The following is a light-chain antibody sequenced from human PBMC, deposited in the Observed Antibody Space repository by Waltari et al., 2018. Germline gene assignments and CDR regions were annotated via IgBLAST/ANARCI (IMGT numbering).Light chain of an antibody. V-gene: IGLV2-14*03. CDR2: EVN. J-gene: IGLJ2*01. CDR3: TSYTSSGTVI. CDR1: RRDVGGYTY. Sequence: QSALTQPASVSGSLGQSIPISCTGTRRDVGGYTYVSWYQQHPGEAPKLMIYEVNKRPSGVSNRVSGSKSGNTASLTISGLQAEDEADYYCTSYTSSGTVIFGGGTELTVL.